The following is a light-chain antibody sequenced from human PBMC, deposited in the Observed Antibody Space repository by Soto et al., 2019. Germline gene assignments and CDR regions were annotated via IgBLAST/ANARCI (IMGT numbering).Light chain of an antibody. CDR3: QQRHMWPIT. J-gene: IGKJ5*01. CDR1: QSVGSNH. Sequence: ENVLTQSPGTLSLSPGERATLSCRASQSVGSNHLAWYQQKPGQAPRLLIYGASSRATGIPNRVSGSGSGTDFTLTISGLEPEDFAVYYCQQRHMWPITFGQGTRLEIK. CDR2: GAS. V-gene: IGKV3D-20*02.